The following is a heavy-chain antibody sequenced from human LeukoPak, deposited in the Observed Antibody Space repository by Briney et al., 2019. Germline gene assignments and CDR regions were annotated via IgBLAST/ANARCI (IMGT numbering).Heavy chain of an antibody. Sequence: ASVKVSCKASGYTFTGYYMHWVRQAPGQGLEWMGWINPNSGNTGYAQKFQGRVTMTRNTSISTAYMELSSLRSEDTAVYYCARGPTHDSSSLRWDYWGQGTLVTVSS. V-gene: IGHV1-8*02. CDR3: ARGPTHDSSSLRWDY. D-gene: IGHD6-13*01. CDR1: GYTFTGYY. CDR2: INPNSGNT. J-gene: IGHJ4*02.